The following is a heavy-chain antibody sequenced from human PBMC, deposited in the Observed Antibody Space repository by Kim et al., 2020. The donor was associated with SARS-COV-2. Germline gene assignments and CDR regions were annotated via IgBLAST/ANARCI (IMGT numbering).Heavy chain of an antibody. CDR1: GFTFSSYA. CDR2: ISGSGGST. D-gene: IGHD5-18*01. Sequence: GGSLRLSCAASGFTFSSYAMSWVRQAPGKGLEWVSAISGSGGSTYYADSERGRFTISRDNSKNTLYLQMNSLRAEDTTVYYCASRGYSYERRDYWGQGTLVTVSS. CDR3: ASRGYSYERRDY. V-gene: IGHV3-23*01. J-gene: IGHJ4*02.